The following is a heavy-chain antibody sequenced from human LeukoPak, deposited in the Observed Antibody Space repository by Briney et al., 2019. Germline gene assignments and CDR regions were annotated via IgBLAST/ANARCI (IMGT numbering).Heavy chain of an antibody. CDR1: GGSISSGGYS. J-gene: IGHJ5*02. CDR2: IYHSGST. CDR3: ARLGYCSGGTCYNWFDP. V-gene: IGHV4-30-2*01. D-gene: IGHD2-15*01. Sequence: RSSETLSLTCAVSGGSISSGGYSWNWIRQPPGKGLEWIGYIYHSGSTYYNPSLKSRVTISGDRSKNQFSLKLSSVTAADTAVYYCARLGYCSGGTCYNWFDPWGQGTLVTVSS.